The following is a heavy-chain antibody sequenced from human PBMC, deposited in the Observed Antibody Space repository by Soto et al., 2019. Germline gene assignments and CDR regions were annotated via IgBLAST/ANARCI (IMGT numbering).Heavy chain of an antibody. Sequence: QVQLVQSGAEVKKPGASVKVSCKASGYTFTSYAMHWVRQAPGQRLEWMGWINAGNGNTKYSQKSQGRVTITRDTSASTADMELSSLRSEDTAVYYCASSRITMVPYGMDVWGQGTTVTVSS. CDR3: ASSRITMVPYGMDV. D-gene: IGHD3-10*01. J-gene: IGHJ6*02. CDR1: GYTFTSYA. V-gene: IGHV1-3*01. CDR2: INAGNGNT.